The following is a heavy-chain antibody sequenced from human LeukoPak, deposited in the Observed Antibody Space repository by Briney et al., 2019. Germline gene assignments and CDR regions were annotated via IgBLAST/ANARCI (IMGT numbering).Heavy chain of an antibody. Sequence: ASVKVSCKASGYTFTSYDINWVRQATGQGLEWMGWMNPNSGNTGYAQKFQGRVTMTRDTSVSTAYMELSSMRSEDTAVYYCASIAVAGYYYYYYMDVWGKGTTVTVSS. CDR3: ASIAVAGYYYYYYMDV. V-gene: IGHV1-8*01. D-gene: IGHD6-19*01. CDR1: GYTFTSYD. CDR2: MNPNSGNT. J-gene: IGHJ6*03.